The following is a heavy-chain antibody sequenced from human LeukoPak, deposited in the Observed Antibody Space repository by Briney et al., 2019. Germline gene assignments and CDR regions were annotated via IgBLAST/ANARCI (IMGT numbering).Heavy chain of an antibody. CDR3: ARAPLYCSSTSCYAWNYYYYGMDV. V-gene: IGHV1-69*01. CDR2: IIPIFGTA. Sequence: ASVKVSCKASGVTFSSYAISWVRQAPGQGLEWMGGIIPIFGTANYAQKFQGRVTITADESTSTAYMELSSLRSEDTAVYYCARAPLYCSSTSCYAWNYYYYGMDVWGQGTTVTVSS. J-gene: IGHJ6*02. CDR1: GVTFSSYA. D-gene: IGHD2-2*01.